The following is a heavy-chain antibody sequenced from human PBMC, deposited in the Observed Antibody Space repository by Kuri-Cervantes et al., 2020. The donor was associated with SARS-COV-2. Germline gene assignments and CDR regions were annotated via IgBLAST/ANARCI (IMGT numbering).Heavy chain of an antibody. CDR3: ARPEGDTYCSGGSCYSFAFDI. Sequence: ESLKISCTVSGGSISSSSYYWGWIRQPPGKGLEWIGSIYYSGSTYYNPSLKSRVTISVDTSKNQFSLKLSSVTAADTAVYYCARPEGDTYCSGGSCYSFAFDIWGQGTMVTVSS. J-gene: IGHJ3*02. CDR2: IYYSGST. CDR1: GGSISSSSYY. V-gene: IGHV4-39*07. D-gene: IGHD2-15*01.